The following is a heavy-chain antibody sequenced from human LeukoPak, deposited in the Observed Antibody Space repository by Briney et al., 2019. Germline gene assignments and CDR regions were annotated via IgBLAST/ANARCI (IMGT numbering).Heavy chain of an antibody. V-gene: IGHV4-59*08. CDR1: GGSISSYY. J-gene: IGHJ4*02. CDR2: IYYSGST. Sequence: ETSETLSLTCTVSGGSISSYYWSWIRQPPGKGLEWIGYIYYSGSTNYNPSLKSRVTISVDTSKNQFSLKLSSVTAADTAVYYCAGAYYYGSGSYAYWGQGTLVTVSS. CDR3: AGAYYYGSGSYAY. D-gene: IGHD3-10*01.